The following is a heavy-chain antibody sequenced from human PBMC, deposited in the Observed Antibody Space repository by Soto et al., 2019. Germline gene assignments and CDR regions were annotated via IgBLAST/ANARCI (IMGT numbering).Heavy chain of an antibody. CDR1: GFTFSSYS. Sequence: EVQLVESGGGLVKPGGSLRLSCAASGFTFSSYSMNWVRQAPGKGLEWVSSISSSSSYIYYADSVKGRFTISRDNAKNSLYLQMNSLRAEDTAVYYCARDGAITMVRGVITYYYYYGMYVWGQGTTVTVSS. V-gene: IGHV3-21*01. CDR2: ISSSSSYI. D-gene: IGHD3-10*01. CDR3: ARDGAITMVRGVITYYYYYGMYV. J-gene: IGHJ6*02.